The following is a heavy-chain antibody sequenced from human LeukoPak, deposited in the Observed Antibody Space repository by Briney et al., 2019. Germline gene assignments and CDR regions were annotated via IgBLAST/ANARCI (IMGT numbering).Heavy chain of an antibody. CDR2: VSLSGTT. V-gene: IGHV4-39*07. D-gene: IGHD3-3*01. J-gene: IGHJ5*02. CDR3: ARGFEEGQRATVLGVVIMVWFDH. Sequence: SGTLSLTCTVAGDSFSGANYHWGWIRQPPGEGLEWLGSVSLSGTTSYNPSLKSRVTVSIETAKNEVYLHVTSVTAADTAIYYFARGFEEGQRATVLGVVIMVWFDHWGQGTLVTVSS. CDR1: GDSFSGANYH.